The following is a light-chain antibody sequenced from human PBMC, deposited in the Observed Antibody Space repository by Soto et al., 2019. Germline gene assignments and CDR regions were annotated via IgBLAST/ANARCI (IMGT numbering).Light chain of an antibody. CDR1: SSDIGSYNR. CDR3: SLYTTISNYA. J-gene: IGLJ1*01. CDR2: EVN. Sequence: QSALTQPPSVSGSPGQSVTISCTGISSDIGSYNRVSWYQQPPGTAPKLMIYEVNNRPSGVPDRFSGSTSGNTASLTISGLQAEDEADYYCSLYTTISNYALGNGTKVTV. V-gene: IGLV2-18*01.